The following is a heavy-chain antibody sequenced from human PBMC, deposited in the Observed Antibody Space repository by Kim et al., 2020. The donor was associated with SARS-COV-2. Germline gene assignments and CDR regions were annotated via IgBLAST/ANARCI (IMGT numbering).Heavy chain of an antibody. J-gene: IGHJ5*02. V-gene: IGHV3-30*04. CDR1: GFTFSSYA. D-gene: IGHD2-21*02. CDR2: ISYDGSNK. CDR3: ARDKRYCGGDCP. Sequence: GGSLRLSCAASGFTFSSYAMHWVRQAPGKGLEWVAVISYDGSNKYYADSVKGRFTISRDNSKNTLYLQMNSLRAEDTAVYYCARDKRYCGGDCPWGQGTLVTVSS.